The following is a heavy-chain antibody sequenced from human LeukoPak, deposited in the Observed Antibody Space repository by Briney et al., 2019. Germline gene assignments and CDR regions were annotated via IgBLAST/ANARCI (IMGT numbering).Heavy chain of an antibody. V-gene: IGHV3-7*01. Sequence: GGSLRLSCAASGFTFSSYAMSWVRQAPGKGLEWVANIKQDGSEKYYVDSVKGRFTISRDNAKNSLYLQMNSLRAEDTAVYYCARVHHASDAFDIWGQGTMVTVSS. CDR1: GFTFSSYA. J-gene: IGHJ3*02. CDR2: IKQDGSEK. CDR3: ARVHHASDAFDI. D-gene: IGHD2-2*01.